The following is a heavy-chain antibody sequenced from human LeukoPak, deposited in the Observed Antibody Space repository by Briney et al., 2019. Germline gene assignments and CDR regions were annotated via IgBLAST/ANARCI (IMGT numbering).Heavy chain of an antibody. Sequence: GASVKVSCKASGGTFSSYAISWVRQAPGQGLEWMGGIIPIFGTANYAQKFQGRVTITRNTSISTAYMELSSLRSEDTAVYYCARGYNWNYWLWRGNNWFDPWGQGTLVTVSS. V-gene: IGHV1-69*05. J-gene: IGHJ5*02. CDR2: IIPIFGTA. D-gene: IGHD1-7*01. CDR3: ARGYNWNYWLWRGNNWFDP. CDR1: GGTFSSYA.